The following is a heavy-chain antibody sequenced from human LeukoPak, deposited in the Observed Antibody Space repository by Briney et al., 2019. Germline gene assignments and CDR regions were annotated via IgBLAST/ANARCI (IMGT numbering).Heavy chain of an antibody. CDR2: IYHRGRT. V-gene: IGHV4-59*11. Sequence: SETLSLTCTICGGSISNLSWSCLREPPKKRLVRLGHIYHRGRTNYNPSLRSPVTISVDTSKNHLSLNLSSVTAADAAVYYCARIRIGGDVDNWGQGTLVTVSS. CDR3: ARIRIGGDVDN. CDR1: GGSISNLS. J-gene: IGHJ4*02. D-gene: IGHD4-17*01.